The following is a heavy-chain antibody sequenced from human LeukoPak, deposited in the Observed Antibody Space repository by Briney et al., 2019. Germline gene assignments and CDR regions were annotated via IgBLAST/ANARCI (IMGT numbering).Heavy chain of an antibody. CDR2: INHNGNVN. CDR3: ARGPNSNWSGLDF. D-gene: IGHD6-6*01. V-gene: IGHV3-7*01. Sequence: GGSLRLSCAASGFTFSSYWMNWARQAPGKGLEWVASINHNGNVNYYVDSVKGRFTVSRDNAKNTLYLQVNNLRAEDTAVYYCARGPNSNWSGLDFWGQGTLLTVSS. CDR1: GFTFSSYW. J-gene: IGHJ4*02.